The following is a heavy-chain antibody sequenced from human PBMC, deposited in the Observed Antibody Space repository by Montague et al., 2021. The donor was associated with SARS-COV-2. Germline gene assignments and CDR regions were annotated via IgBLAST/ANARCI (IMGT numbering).Heavy chain of an antibody. CDR2: INSDGCST. CDR3: ARSIGDFWSGYEDYYSAMGV. J-gene: IGHJ6*02. V-gene: IGHV3-74*01. D-gene: IGHD3-3*01. Sequence: SLRLSCAASGFTFSSYWMHWVRQAPGKGLVWVSRINSDGCSTGYADSVMGRFTISRDNAKNTLYLQMDSLRAEDTAVYYCARSIGDFWSGYEDYYSAMGVWGQGTTVTVSS. CDR1: GFTFSSYW.